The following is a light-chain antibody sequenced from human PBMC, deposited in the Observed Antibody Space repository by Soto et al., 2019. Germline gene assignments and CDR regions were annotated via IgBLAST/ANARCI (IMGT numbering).Light chain of an antibody. Sequence: QPVLTQSPSASASLGASVKLTCTLSSGHSNYAIAWHQQQPEKGPRYLMKLNRDGSHSKGDGIPNRFSGSSSGAECYLTISSLQSEDEADYYCQTWGTGIVIFGGGTKLTVL. J-gene: IGLJ2*01. CDR3: QTWGTGIVI. CDR2: LNRDGSH. CDR1: SGHSNYA. V-gene: IGLV4-69*01.